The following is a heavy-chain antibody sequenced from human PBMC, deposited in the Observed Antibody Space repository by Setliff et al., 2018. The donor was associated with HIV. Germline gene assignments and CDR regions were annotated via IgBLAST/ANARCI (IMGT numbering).Heavy chain of an antibody. V-gene: IGHV4-59*01. CDR1: GGSISSNY. CDR2: IYYSGST. J-gene: IGHJ3*02. Sequence: PSETLSLTCTVSGGSISSNYWSWMRQPPGKGLEWIGHIYYSGSTNYNPSLKSRVTISVDTSRNQFSLNPSSVTAADTAVYYCARFPLLHKNAFDIWGQGTMVTVSS. CDR3: ARFPLLHKNAFDI. D-gene: IGHD2-15*01.